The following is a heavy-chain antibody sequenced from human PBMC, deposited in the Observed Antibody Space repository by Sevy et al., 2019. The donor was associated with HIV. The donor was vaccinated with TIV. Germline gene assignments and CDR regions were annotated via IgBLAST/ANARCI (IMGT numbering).Heavy chain of an antibody. V-gene: IGHV3-21*01. Sequence: GALRLSCAASGFIFSGYTMNWVRQAPGKGLEWVSSISSGSSFIYYADSLQGRFIISRDNARKSLYLQMNNLRVEDTAVYYCARVGLGDCSGTNCSPNDYWGQRTLVTVSS. D-gene: IGHD2-2*01. CDR3: ARVGLGDCSGTNCSPNDY. J-gene: IGHJ4*02. CDR1: GFIFSGYT. CDR2: ISSGSSFI.